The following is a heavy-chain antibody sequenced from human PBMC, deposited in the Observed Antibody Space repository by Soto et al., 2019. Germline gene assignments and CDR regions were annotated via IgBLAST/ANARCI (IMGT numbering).Heavy chain of an antibody. V-gene: IGHV4-39*01. CDR3: FFFFPGEYGFVFYYYGWDV. J-gene: IGHJ6*02. D-gene: IGHD3-16*01. CDR1: GVSISSSSYY. Sequence: SETLSLTCTVSGVSISSSSYYWGWIRQPPGKGLEWIGSIFYSGSTYYNPSLKSRVTISVDTSKNQFSLKLTSVTAADTAVFYFFFFFPGEYGFVFYYYGWDVGAQGTTVTVSS. CDR2: IFYSGST.